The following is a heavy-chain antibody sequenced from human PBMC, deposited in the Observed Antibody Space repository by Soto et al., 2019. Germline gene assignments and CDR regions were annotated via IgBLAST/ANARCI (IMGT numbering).Heavy chain of an antibody. CDR2: IWYDGSNK. Sequence: LRLSCAASGFTFSSYGMHWVRQAPGKGLEWVAVIWYDGSNKYYADSVKGRFTISRDNSKNTLYLQMNSLRAEDTAVYYCARDGSYEGSWTGLDYWGQGTLVTVSS. J-gene: IGHJ4*02. D-gene: IGHD6-13*01. V-gene: IGHV3-33*01. CDR1: GFTFSSYG. CDR3: ARDGSYEGSWTGLDY.